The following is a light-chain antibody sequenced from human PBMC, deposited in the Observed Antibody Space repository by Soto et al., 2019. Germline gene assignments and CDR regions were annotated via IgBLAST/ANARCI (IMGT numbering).Light chain of an antibody. Sequence: DTQMTQSPSSLSASIGDRVTITCRASQSISSSLSWYQQKPGKAPNLLIYSASTLQSGVPSRFSGSGSGTDFTLTISSLQPEDFATFYCQQSYSFPLTFGGGTKVEIK. CDR1: QSISSS. J-gene: IGKJ4*01. V-gene: IGKV1-39*01. CDR2: SAS. CDR3: QQSYSFPLT.